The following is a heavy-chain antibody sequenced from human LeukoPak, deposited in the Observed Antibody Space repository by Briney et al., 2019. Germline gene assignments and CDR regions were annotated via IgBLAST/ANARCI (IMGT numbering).Heavy chain of an antibody. Sequence: GGALRLSCAASGFTFTNAWMNWVRQAPAKGLEWVGRIKSIKDGGTPEYAAPVKGRFSISRDDSRNTVFLQMNSLKTEDTAVYYCATGPNSYDSSDFDHWGQGTLVTVSS. CDR3: ATGPNSYDSSDFDH. V-gene: IGHV3-15*01. CDR1: GFTFTNAW. CDR2: IKSIKDGGTP. J-gene: IGHJ5*02. D-gene: IGHD3-22*01.